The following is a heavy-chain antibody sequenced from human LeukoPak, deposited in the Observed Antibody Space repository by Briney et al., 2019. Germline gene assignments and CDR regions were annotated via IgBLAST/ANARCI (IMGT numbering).Heavy chain of an antibody. CDR1: GFTFSSYA. V-gene: IGHV3-30*02. J-gene: IGHJ4*02. D-gene: IGHD6-13*01. CDR2: IRYDGSNK. Sequence: GGALRLSCAASGFTFSSYAMHWVRQAPGKGLEWVAFIRYDGSNKYYADSVKGRFTISRDNSKDTLYLQMNSLRAEDTAVYYCAKVEYTTSWYGVGSLDCWGQGTLVTVSS. CDR3: AKVEYTTSWYGVGSLDC.